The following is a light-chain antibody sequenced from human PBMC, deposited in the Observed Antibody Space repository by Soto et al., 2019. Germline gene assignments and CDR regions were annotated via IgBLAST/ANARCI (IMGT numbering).Light chain of an antibody. Sequence: QLTQSPSSLSASVGDRVTITCRAGQDISRYLAWYQQRAGKAPKLLLYGASTLQSGVPSRFSGSGSGTDFTLTISSLHPADFATYHCQRLQRTPFTFGPGTTVDV. CDR3: QRLQRTPFT. V-gene: IGKV1-9*01. J-gene: IGKJ3*01. CDR1: QDISRY. CDR2: GAS.